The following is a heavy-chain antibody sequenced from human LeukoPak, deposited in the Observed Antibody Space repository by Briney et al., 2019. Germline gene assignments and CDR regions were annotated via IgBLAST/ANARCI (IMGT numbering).Heavy chain of an antibody. J-gene: IGHJ4*02. D-gene: IGHD3-3*01. CDR3: ARVFRFSYFDY. Sequence: SETLSLTCSVSGDSINSSTSYWGWVRQPPGKGLEWIGTIFYSGSIYNNPSLKSRVTMSLDTSKNQFSLRLRSVTAAGTAFYYCARVFRFSYFDYWGQGALITVS. CDR2: IFYSGSI. CDR1: GDSINSSTSY. V-gene: IGHV4-39*07.